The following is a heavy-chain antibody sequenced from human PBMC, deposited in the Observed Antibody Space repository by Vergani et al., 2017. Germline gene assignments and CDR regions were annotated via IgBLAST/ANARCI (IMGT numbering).Heavy chain of an antibody. CDR3: ARDGYSSSWYADYYCYYLDV. Sequence: EVQLVESGGGLVKPGGSLRLSCAASGFTFSSYSMNWVRQAPGKGLEWVSYISSSSSTIYYEDSVKGRFTISRDNAKNSPYLQMNSLRAEDTAVYYCARDGYSSSWYADYYCYYLDVRGKGTTVTVSS. CDR2: ISSSSSTI. CDR1: GFTFSSYS. D-gene: IGHD6-13*01. J-gene: IGHJ6*03. V-gene: IGHV3-48*04.